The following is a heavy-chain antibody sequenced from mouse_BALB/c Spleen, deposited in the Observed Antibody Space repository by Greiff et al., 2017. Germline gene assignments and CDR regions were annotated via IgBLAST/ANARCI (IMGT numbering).Heavy chain of an antibody. J-gene: IGHJ3*01. CDR2: ISNFAYSI. V-gene: IGHV5-15*02. Sequence: EVQLVESGGGLVQPGGSRKLSCAASGFSFSDYGMPWVRQAPGKGPEWVAFISNFAYSIYYADTVTGRFTISRENAKNTLYLEMSSLRSEDTAMYYCAPKLEGFAYWGQGTLVTVSA. CDR3: APKLEGFAY. CDR1: GFSFSDYG. D-gene: IGHD1-3*01.